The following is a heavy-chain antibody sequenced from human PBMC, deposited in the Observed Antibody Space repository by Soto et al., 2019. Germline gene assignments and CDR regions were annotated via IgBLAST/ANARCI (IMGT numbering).Heavy chain of an antibody. Sequence: SETLSLTCTVSGGSISSYYWSWIRQPPGKGLEWIGYIYYSGSTNYNPSLKSRVTISVDTSKNQFSLKLSSVTAADTAVYYCARGPIAAAGPFFAYWGQGTPVTVYS. J-gene: IGHJ4*02. V-gene: IGHV4-59*01. CDR3: ARGPIAAAGPFFAY. CDR2: IYYSGST. CDR1: GGSISSYY. D-gene: IGHD6-13*01.